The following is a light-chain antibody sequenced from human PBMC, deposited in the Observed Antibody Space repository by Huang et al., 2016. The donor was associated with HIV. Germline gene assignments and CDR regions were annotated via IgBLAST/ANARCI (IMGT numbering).Light chain of an antibody. CDR2: DAS. CDR1: QSVSNY. J-gene: IGKJ5*01. CDR3: QSRSTWPPIT. V-gene: IGKV3-11*01. Sequence: EILLTQSPATLSLSPGERVTLSCRANQSVSNYLAWYQQKPGQAPRLLIYDASNRATDSPARFSVTGSGTDFTLTISSLEPEDCAVYFCQSRSTWPPITFGQGTRLEIK.